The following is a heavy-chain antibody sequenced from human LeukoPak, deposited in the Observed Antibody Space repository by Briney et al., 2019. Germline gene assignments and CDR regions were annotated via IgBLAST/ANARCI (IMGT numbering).Heavy chain of an antibody. D-gene: IGHD3-22*01. J-gene: IGHJ4*02. Sequence: GGSLRLSCAASGFTFEEYSMQWVRQAPGKGLEWVAVIEWNGGRTYYADSVKGRFTISRDNAKNSLYLEMNSLRAEDTALYYCAKVGHYYDSSGYYLHYFDYWGQGTLVTVSS. CDR2: IEWNGGRT. CDR1: GFTFEEYS. V-gene: IGHV3-43*01. CDR3: AKVGHYYDSSGYYLHYFDY.